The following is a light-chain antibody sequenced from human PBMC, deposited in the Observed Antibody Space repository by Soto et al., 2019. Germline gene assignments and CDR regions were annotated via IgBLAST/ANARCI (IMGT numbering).Light chain of an antibody. CDR1: SSDVGAYNF. CDR3: CSYTTTRTYV. Sequence: QSALAQPASVSGSPGQSIAISCTGSSSDVGAYNFVSWYHHHPGKVPKLLIHGVSVRPSGISDRFSGSKSGNTASLTISGLQADDEADYYCCSYTTTRTYVFGSGTKVTVL. CDR2: GVS. V-gene: IGLV2-14*03. J-gene: IGLJ1*01.